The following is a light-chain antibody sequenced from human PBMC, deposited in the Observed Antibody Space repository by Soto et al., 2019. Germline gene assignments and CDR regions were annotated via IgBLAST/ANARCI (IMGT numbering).Light chain of an antibody. Sequence: EIVMTQSPATLSVSPGERATLSCRASQSVSSNLAWYQQKPGQAPRLLIYGASTRATGIPARFSGSGSGTEFTLTISSLQSEDFAVYYCQQYYHWPRTFGQGTKVEIK. CDR1: QSVSSN. CDR2: GAS. V-gene: IGKV3-15*01. CDR3: QQYYHWPRT. J-gene: IGKJ1*01.